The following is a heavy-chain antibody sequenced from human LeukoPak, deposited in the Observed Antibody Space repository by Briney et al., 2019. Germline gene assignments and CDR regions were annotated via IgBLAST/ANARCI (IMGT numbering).Heavy chain of an antibody. J-gene: IGHJ4*02. V-gene: IGHV4-59*02. CDR3: ARVSGSGWYYFDH. CDR2: IYNSGNT. D-gene: IGHD6-19*01. Sequence: SETLSLTCTVSGGSGSSYFWSWVRQSPEKGLEWIGYIYNSGNTNYNPSLKSRVTISRDKSRNQFSLKVRSVTPADTAVYYCARVSGSGWYYFDHWGQGALVTVSS. CDR1: GGSGSSYF.